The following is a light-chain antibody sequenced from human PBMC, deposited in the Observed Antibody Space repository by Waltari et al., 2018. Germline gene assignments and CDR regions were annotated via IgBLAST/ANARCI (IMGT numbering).Light chain of an antibody. V-gene: IGKV3-20*01. CDR2: GAS. CDR1: HSVGTS. CDR3: QHYVRLPAT. Sequence: VLTQSPGTLSLSPGERATIACRASHSVGTSLAWYQQKPGQAPRLLISGASRRATGIPDRFSGSGSGTDFSLTISRLEPEDFAVYYCQHYVRLPATFGQGTKVEI. J-gene: IGKJ1*01.